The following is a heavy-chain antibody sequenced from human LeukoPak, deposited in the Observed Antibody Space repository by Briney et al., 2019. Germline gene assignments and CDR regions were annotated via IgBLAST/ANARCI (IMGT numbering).Heavy chain of an antibody. Sequence: GGSLRLSCAASGFTFSSYAMHWVRQAPGKGLEWEAFISYDGSNKYYVDSVKGRFTISRDNSKNTLYLQMDSLRAEDTAVYYCAKVRGPGEVIGWYYFDFWGQGTLVTVSS. CDR1: GFTFSSYA. CDR2: ISYDGSNK. J-gene: IGHJ4*02. CDR3: AKVRGPGEVIGWYYFDF. V-gene: IGHV3-30*04. D-gene: IGHD6-19*01.